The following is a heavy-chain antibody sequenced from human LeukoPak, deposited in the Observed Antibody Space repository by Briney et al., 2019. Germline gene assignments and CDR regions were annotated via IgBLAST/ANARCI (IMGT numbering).Heavy chain of an antibody. J-gene: IGHJ5*02. CDR2: INPNSGGT. CDR1: GYTFTGYY. CDR3: ARVEEWDQNWFDP. V-gene: IGHV1-2*02. D-gene: IGHD1-26*01. Sequence: ASVKVSCKTSGYTFTGYYMHWVRQAPGQGLEWMGWINPNSGGTNYAQKFQGRVTMTRDTSISTAYMELSRLRSDDTAVYYYARVEEWDQNWFDPWGQGTLVTVSS.